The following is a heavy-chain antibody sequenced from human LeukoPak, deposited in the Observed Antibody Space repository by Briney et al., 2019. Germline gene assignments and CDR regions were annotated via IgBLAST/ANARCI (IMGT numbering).Heavy chain of an antibody. D-gene: IGHD4-17*01. Sequence: PSQTLSLTCTVSGGSISSSSYYWGWIRQPPGKGLEWIGSIYYSGSTYYNPSLKSRVTISVDTSKNQFSLKLSSVTAADTAVYYCASDYGDYRVEHWGQGTLVTVSS. V-gene: IGHV4-39*07. J-gene: IGHJ5*02. CDR1: GGSISSSSYY. CDR2: IYYSGST. CDR3: ASDYGDYRVEH.